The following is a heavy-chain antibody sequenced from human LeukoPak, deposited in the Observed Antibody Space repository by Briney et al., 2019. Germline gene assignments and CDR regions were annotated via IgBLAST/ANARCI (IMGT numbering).Heavy chain of an antibody. V-gene: IGHV3-30*02. J-gene: IGHJ1*01. Sequence: GGSLRLSCAASGFTFSSYSMHWVRQAPGKGLEWVAFIRYDGSNKYYADSVKGRFTISRDNSKNTLYLQMNSLRAEDTAVYYCAKAASPIAEYFQHWGQGTLVTVSS. D-gene: IGHD6-25*01. CDR2: IRYDGSNK. CDR3: AKAASPIAEYFQH. CDR1: GFTFSSYS.